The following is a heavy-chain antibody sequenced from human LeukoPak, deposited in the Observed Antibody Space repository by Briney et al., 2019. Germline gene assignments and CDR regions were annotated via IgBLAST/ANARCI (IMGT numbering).Heavy chain of an antibody. CDR3: ARGPVVGATDGRNWYDP. J-gene: IGHJ5*02. Sequence: ASVKVSCKASGYAFTSYDINWVRQATGQGLEWMGWMNPNSGNTGYAQKFQGRVTMTRNTSISTAYMELSSLRSEDTAVYYCARGPVVGATDGRNWYDPWGQGTLVTVSS. V-gene: IGHV1-8*01. CDR1: GYAFTSYD. D-gene: IGHD1-26*01. CDR2: MNPNSGNT.